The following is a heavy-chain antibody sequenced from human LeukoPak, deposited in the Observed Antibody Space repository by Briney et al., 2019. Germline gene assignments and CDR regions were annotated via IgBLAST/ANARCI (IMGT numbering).Heavy chain of an antibody. CDR2: ISVSGGST. J-gene: IGHJ4*02. CDR1: GFTFSSYG. Sequence: PGGSLRLSCAASGFTFSSYGIHWVRQAPGKGLEWVSAISVSGGSTYYADSVKGRFTISRDNSKNTLFLQMNSLRAEDTAVYYCAKGRGGTDYWGQGTLVTVSS. D-gene: IGHD3-16*01. CDR3: AKGRGGTDY. V-gene: IGHV3-23*01.